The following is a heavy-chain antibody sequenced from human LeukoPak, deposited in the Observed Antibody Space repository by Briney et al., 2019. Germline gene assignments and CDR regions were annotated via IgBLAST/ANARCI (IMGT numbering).Heavy chain of an antibody. J-gene: IGHJ4*02. Sequence: GGSLRLSCVASGFTFSSSSMNWVRQAPGKGLEWVAVISYDGSNKYYADSVKGRFTISRDNSKNTLYLQMNSLRAEDTAVYYCAKVLSYYYDSSGFDYWGQGTLVTVSS. CDR2: ISYDGSNK. V-gene: IGHV3-30*18. CDR1: GFTFSSSS. D-gene: IGHD3-22*01. CDR3: AKVLSYYYDSSGFDY.